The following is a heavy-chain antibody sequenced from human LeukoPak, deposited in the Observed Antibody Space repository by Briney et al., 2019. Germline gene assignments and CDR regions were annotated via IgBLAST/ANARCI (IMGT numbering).Heavy chain of an antibody. D-gene: IGHD3-10*01. CDR2: ICGSGGST. CDR3: AKVVRNGDYYGSGYDY. V-gene: IGHV3-23*01. Sequence: GGSLRLSCAASGFTFSSYAMTWVRQAPGKGLGWVSTICGSGGSTYYADSVQGRFTISRDNSKNTLYLQMNSLSAEDTAVYYCAKVVRNGDYYGSGYDYWGQGTLVTVSS. CDR1: GFTFSSYA. J-gene: IGHJ4*02.